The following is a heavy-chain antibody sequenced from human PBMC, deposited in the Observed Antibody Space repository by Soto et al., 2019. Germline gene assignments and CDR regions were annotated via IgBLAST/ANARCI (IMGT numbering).Heavy chain of an antibody. CDR1: GYTFTSYG. J-gene: IGHJ6*03. CDR2: ISAYNGNT. Sequence: QVQLVQSGAEVKKPGASVKVSCKASGYTFTSYGISWVRQAPGQGLEWMGWISAYNGNTNYAQKLQGRVTMTTDTSTSTDYMELRSLRSDDTAVYYCARDGRDCSGGSCYYMDVWGKGTTVTVSS. D-gene: IGHD2-15*01. V-gene: IGHV1-18*01. CDR3: ARDGRDCSGGSCYYMDV.